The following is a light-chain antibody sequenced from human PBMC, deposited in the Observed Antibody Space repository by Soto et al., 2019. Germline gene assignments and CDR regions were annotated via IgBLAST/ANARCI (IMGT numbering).Light chain of an antibody. CDR3: QQSDRLTIT. Sequence: DIQMTQPPSSLSASVGDRVTITCRASQDISNYLNWYQHRPGKAPNLLIYDASYLERGVTSRFSRTRSGTHFTLAITSQKPADGSTYYCQQSDRLTITNGKKKRLES. V-gene: IGKV1-33*01. CDR1: QDISNY. CDR2: DAS. J-gene: IGKJ5*01.